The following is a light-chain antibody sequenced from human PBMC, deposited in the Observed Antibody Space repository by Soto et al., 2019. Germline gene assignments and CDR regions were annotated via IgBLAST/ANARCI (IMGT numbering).Light chain of an antibody. CDR2: GAS. CDR3: QQYNNWPPV. J-gene: IGKJ4*01. Sequence: EIVMTQSPATLSVSPGERATLSCRASQSVSSNLAWYQQKPGQAPRFLIYGASTRATGIPARFSGSGSGTEFTLTISSLQSEDFAVYYCQQYNNWPPVFGGGTKVEIK. V-gene: IGKV3-15*01. CDR1: QSVSSN.